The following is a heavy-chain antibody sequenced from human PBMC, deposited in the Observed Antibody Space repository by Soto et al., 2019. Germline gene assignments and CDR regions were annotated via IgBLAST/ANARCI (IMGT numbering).Heavy chain of an antibody. D-gene: IGHD2-21*01. CDR2: FDPEDGET. J-gene: IGHJ5*02. Sequence: ASVKVSCKVSGYILTELSLRWVRQAPGKGLEWMGGFDPEDGETIYSQKFQGRVTMTRNTSISTAYMELSSLRSEDTAVYYCARGLGIGSNWFDPWGQGTLVTVSS. CDR3: ARGLGIGSNWFDP. CDR1: GYILTELS. V-gene: IGHV1-24*01.